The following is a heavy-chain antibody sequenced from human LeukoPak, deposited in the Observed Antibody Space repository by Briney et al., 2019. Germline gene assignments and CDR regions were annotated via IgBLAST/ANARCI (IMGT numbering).Heavy chain of an antibody. Sequence: PGESLKISCRGSGYSFTTYWIGWVRQLPGKGLEWMGIIYPGDSDTRYSPSFQGQVTMSADKSINTAYLQWSSLKASDTAMYYCARRQGCSSTSCPPDSWGQGTLVTVSS. CDR2: IYPGDSDT. D-gene: IGHD2-2*01. J-gene: IGHJ4*02. CDR1: GYSFTTYW. V-gene: IGHV5-51*01. CDR3: ARRQGCSSTSCPPDS.